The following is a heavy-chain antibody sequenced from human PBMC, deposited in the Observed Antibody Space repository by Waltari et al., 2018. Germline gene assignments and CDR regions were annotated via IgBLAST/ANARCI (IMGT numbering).Heavy chain of an antibody. J-gene: IGHJ4*02. CDR2: IYYSGCT. D-gene: IGHD6-13*01. CDR1: GAPISSHY. CDR3: ASSKVGYSRCWYDY. V-gene: IGHV4-59*11. Sequence: QVQLQESGPGLVKPSETMSLTCTVSGAPISSHYWSWIRQPPGKGLEWIGYIYYSGCTNDNPTLKSRVTISVDTSKNQFSLKLSSVTAADTAVYYCASSKVGYSRCWYDYWGQGTLVTVSS.